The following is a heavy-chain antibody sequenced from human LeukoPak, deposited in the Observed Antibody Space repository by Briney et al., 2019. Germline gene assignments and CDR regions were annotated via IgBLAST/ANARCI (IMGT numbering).Heavy chain of an antibody. CDR1: GFTFGSAA. Sequence: GGSLRLFCVASGFTFGSAAMPWVRQAPGRGRECVSGISRSDGSTYYAGSVKGGFSISRDNSKNTLYLQLNSLRVEDTAIYYCARDRGSGAFDNWGQGTLVTVSS. V-gene: IGHV3-23*01. CDR3: ARDRGSGAFDN. J-gene: IGHJ4*02. D-gene: IGHD2-8*02. CDR2: ISRSDGST.